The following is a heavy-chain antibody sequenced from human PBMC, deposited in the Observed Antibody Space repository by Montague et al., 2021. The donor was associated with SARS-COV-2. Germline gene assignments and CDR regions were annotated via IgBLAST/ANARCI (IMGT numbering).Heavy chain of an antibody. CDR2: IYYSGST. D-gene: IGHD2-2*01. Sequence: TLSLTCTASGGSISSGGYYWSWIRQHPGKGLEWIGYIYYSGSTYYNPSLKSRVTISVDTSKNRFSLKLSSVTAADTAVYYCATESLGYCSSTSCYGPHYGMDVWGQGTTVTVSS. CDR3: ATESLGYCSSTSCYGPHYGMDV. CDR1: GGSISSGGYY. V-gene: IGHV4-31*03. J-gene: IGHJ6*02.